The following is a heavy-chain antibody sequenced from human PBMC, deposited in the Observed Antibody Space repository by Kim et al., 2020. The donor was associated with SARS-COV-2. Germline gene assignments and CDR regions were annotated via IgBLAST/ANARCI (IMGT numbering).Heavy chain of an antibody. V-gene: IGHV3-23*01. CDR3: TKYGPYWYFDL. CDR1: GFTFSSSA. Sequence: GGSLRLSCAASGFTFSSSAMSWVRQAQGKGLEWVSGISVNGDTTYYADSVKGRFTISRDRSRNNLYLQMNSLTPEDTAVYYCTKYGPYWYFDLWGRGTLVTVSS. CDR2: ISVNGDTT. J-gene: IGHJ2*01. D-gene: IGHD3-10*01.